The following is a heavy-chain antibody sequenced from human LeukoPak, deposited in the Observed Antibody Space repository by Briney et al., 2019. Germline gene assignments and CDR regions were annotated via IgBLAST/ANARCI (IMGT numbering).Heavy chain of an antibody. Sequence: SETLSLTCTASGGSISSYYWSWIRQPPGKGLEWIGYIYYSGSTNYNPSLKSRVTISVDTSKNQFPLKLSSVTAADTAVYYCARHKRDFWSGYDVPYYYGMDVWGQGTTVTVSS. D-gene: IGHD3-3*01. CDR3: ARHKRDFWSGYDVPYYYGMDV. CDR2: IYYSGST. CDR1: GGSISSYY. J-gene: IGHJ6*02. V-gene: IGHV4-59*08.